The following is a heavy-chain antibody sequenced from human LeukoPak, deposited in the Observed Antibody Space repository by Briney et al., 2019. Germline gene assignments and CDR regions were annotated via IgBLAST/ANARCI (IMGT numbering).Heavy chain of an antibody. CDR2: ISGSGPST. CDR1: GFTFNNYA. J-gene: IGHJ4*02. Sequence: GGSLRLSCVASGFTFNNYAMSWVRQAPGKGLEWVSSISGSGPSTDYTDAVKGRFIISRDKSKNTLHLQMNSLRAEDTALYYCTRLPTFDYDSSCYHYDYWGQGNLVTVSS. V-gene: IGHV3-23*01. CDR3: TRLPTFDYDSSCYHYDY. D-gene: IGHD3-22*01.